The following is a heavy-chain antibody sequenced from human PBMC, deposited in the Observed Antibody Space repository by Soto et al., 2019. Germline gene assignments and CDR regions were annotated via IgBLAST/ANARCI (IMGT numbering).Heavy chain of an antibody. V-gene: IGHV3-33*01. D-gene: IGHD3-10*01. J-gene: IGHJ4*02. CDR1: GFTFSSYG. Sequence: QVQLVESGGGVVQPGRSLRLSCAASGFTFSSYGMHWVRQAPGKGLERVAVIWYDGSNKYYADSVKGRFTISRDNSKNTLYLQMNSLRAEDTAVYYCARLIYYGSGSSYYFDYWGQGTLVTVSS. CDR3: ARLIYYGSGSSYYFDY. CDR2: IWYDGSNK.